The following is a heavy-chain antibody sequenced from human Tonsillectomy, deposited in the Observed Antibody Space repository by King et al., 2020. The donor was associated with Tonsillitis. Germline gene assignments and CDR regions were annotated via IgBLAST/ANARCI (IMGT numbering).Heavy chain of an antibody. CDR1: GFSVSTSGMG. CDR3: ARLGVTTLFLGIVTDSGWFDP. D-gene: IGHD2/OR15-2a*01. J-gene: IGHJ5*02. CDR2: IYWDDDK. Sequence: ITLKESGPTQVKPTQTLTLTCTLSGFSVSTSGMGVGWIRQPPGKAPEWLALIYWDDDKRYNPSLKSRLTITKDNSKNQVALTMTDMDPVDTARYYCARLGVTTLFLGIVTDSGWFDPWGQGTLVTVSS. V-gene: IGHV2-5*02.